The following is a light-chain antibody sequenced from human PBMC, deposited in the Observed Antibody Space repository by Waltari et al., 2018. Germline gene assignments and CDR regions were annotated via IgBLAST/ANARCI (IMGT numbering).Light chain of an antibody. CDR1: QGINSC. CDR2: DAS. CDR3: QQANRFPLT. Sequence: IQMTQSPSSVSASVGDKVTITCRASQGINSCLAWYQQKPGKAPKLLIYDASSLQTGVPSRFSGIESGTDFTLASSSLQPEDFASYYCQQANRFPLTFGGGTKVELK. J-gene: IGKJ4*01. V-gene: IGKV1-12*01.